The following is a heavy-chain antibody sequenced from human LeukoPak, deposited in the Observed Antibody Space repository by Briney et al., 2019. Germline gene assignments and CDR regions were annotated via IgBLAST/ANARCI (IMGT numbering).Heavy chain of an antibody. CDR3: TGYYESSGFYPFDY. CDR1: GFTFSGSA. V-gene: IGHV3-73*01. Sequence: TGGSLRLSCAASGFTFSGSAMHWVRQTSGKGLEWVGRIRSKANSYATAYAASVKGRFTISRDDSKNTAYLQMNSLKTEDTAVYYCTGYYESSGFYPFDYWGQGTLVTVSS. D-gene: IGHD3-22*01. CDR2: IRSKANSYAT. J-gene: IGHJ4*02.